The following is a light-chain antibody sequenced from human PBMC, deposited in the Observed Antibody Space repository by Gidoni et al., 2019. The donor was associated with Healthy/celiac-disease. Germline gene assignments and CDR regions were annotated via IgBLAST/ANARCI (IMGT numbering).Light chain of an antibody. CDR2: SNN. CDR1: SSNIGSNT. Sequence: VLTQPPSASGTPGHRVTISCSGSSSNIGSNTVNWYQQLPGTAPKLLIYSNNQRPSGVPDRFSGSKSGTSASLAISGLQSEDEADYYCAAWDDSLNGPVVFGGGTKLTVL. J-gene: IGLJ2*01. V-gene: IGLV1-44*01. CDR3: AAWDDSLNGPVV.